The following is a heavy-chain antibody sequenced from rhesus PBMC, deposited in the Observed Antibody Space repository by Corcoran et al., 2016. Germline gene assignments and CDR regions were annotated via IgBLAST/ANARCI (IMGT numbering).Heavy chain of an antibody. J-gene: IGHJ4*01. CDR2: IHPKTGGT. D-gene: IGHD3-22*01. V-gene: IGHV1-138*01. CDR1: GYTFTDYY. CDR3: ARGWSDYYDY. Sequence: QVQLVQSGAEVKKPGSSVKVSCKASGYTFTDYYMHWVRQAPGQGLEWRGEIHPKTGGTNYAQKFQGRVTMTRDTSTSTAYMELSSLRSEDTAVYYCARGWSDYYDYWGQGVLVTVSS.